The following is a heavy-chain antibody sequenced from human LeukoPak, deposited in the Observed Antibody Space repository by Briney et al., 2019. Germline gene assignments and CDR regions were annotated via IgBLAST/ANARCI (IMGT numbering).Heavy chain of an antibody. D-gene: IGHD3-22*01. CDR2: ISGSGGNT. V-gene: IGHV3-23*01. J-gene: IGHJ4*02. CDR3: AKDQSQFVYDSSGYSTDY. Sequence: GGSLRLSSAASGFTFNSHAMSWVRQAPGRGLEWVSAISGSGGNTYYADSVEGRFTISRDNSKNTLYLQMDRLRAEDTAVYYCAKDQSQFVYDSSGYSTDYWGQGTLVTVSS. CDR1: GFTFNSHA.